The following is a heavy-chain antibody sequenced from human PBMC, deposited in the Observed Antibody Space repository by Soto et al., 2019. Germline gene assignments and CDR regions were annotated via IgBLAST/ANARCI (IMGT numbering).Heavy chain of an antibody. CDR1: GVSISSHDW. Sequence: QVQLQESGPGLVKPSGTLSLTCAVSGVSISSHDWWTWVRQPPGKGLEWIGESHQSGNTNYTSSRXTRVTISVDKSKNQSPLKLTSVTVADTAVDSGATRDSSRFYWGQGTRVTVSS. J-gene: IGHJ4*02. V-gene: IGHV4-4*02. D-gene: IGHD6-13*01. CDR3: ATRDSSRFY. CDR2: SHQSGNT.